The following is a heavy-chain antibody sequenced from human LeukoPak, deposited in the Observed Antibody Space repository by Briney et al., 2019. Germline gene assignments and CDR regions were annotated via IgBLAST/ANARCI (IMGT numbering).Heavy chain of an antibody. CDR3: ARRGSGSYVLDY. D-gene: IGHD3-10*01. J-gene: IGHJ4*02. V-gene: IGHV1-46*01. CDR2: INPSDGVI. Sequence: GASVKVSCKASGYTFTRYYMHWVRQAPGQGLEWMGIINPSDGVIDYAQKFQDRVTMTRDTSTSTVYMELSSLRSEDTAVYYCARRGSGSYVLDYWGQGTLVTDSS. CDR1: GYTFTRYY.